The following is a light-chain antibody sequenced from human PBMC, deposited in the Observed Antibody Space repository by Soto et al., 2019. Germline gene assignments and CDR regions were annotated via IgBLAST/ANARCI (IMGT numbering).Light chain of an antibody. CDR3: CSYAGRRV. J-gene: IGLJ3*02. CDR1: SSDIGSYNL. CDR2: EVS. V-gene: IGLV2-23*02. Sequence: QSVLTQPASLSGSPGQSITISCTGTSSDIGSYNLVSWYQQHPGEAPKLIIYEVSKRPSGVSNRFSGSKSGNTASLKISGLQIEDEADYYCCSYAGRRVFGGGTKVTVL.